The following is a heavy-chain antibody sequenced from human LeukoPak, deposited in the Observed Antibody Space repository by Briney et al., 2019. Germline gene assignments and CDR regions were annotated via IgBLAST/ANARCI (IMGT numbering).Heavy chain of an antibody. V-gene: IGHV3-21*04. Sequence: GGSLRLSCAASGFTFSSYSMNWVRQAPGKGLEWVSSISSSSSYIYYADSVKGRFTISRDNAKNSLYLQMNSLRAEDTALYYCAKWAARGNGLPRSHLDDWGQGTLVTVSS. D-gene: IGHD1-26*01. CDR3: AKWAARGNGLPRSHLDD. CDR1: GFTFSSYS. J-gene: IGHJ4*02. CDR2: ISSSSSYI.